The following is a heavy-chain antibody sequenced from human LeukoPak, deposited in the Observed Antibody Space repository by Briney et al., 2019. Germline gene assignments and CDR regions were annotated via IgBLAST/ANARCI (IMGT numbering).Heavy chain of an antibody. J-gene: IGHJ4*02. Sequence: GESLKISCKCSGYSFTSYWIGWVRQMPGKGLEWMGIIYPGDSDTRYSPSFQGQVTISVDKSISTAYLQWSSLKASDTAMYYCARSTHDEGRTNHPFYFFDYWGQGTLVTVSS. V-gene: IGHV5-51*01. CDR1: GYSFTSYW. CDR3: ARSTHDEGRTNHPFYFFDY. D-gene: IGHD1-1*01. CDR2: IYPGDSDT.